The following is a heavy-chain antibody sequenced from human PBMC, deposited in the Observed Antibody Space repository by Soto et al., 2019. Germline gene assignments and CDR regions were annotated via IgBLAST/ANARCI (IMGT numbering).Heavy chain of an antibody. CDR3: ARLVQLLQGRWFDP. D-gene: IGHD2-15*01. Sequence: SETMSLTSPVAGGTSSSGDYYWSWKNKPPGKGLEWIGYIYYSGSTYYNPSLKSRVTISVDTSKNQFSLKLSSVTAADTAVYYCARLVQLLQGRWFDPWGQGTLVTVSS. CDR1: GGTSSSGDYY. J-gene: IGHJ5*02. V-gene: IGHV4-30-4*01. CDR2: IYYSGST.